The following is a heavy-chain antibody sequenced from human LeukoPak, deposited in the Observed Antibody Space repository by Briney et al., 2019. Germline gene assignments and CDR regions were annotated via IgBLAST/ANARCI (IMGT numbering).Heavy chain of an antibody. D-gene: IGHD3-22*01. CDR1: GFTFSSYA. J-gene: IGHJ4*02. CDR3: GRGIVVFSHNFDY. Sequence: GGSLRLSCAASGFTFSSYAMSGVRQAPGKGLEWVSTISGSGGNTYYGDSVKGRFTISRDNSNNALYLQMNSLRAEDTAVYFCGRGIVVFSHNFDYWGQGTLVTVSS. CDR2: ISGSGGNT. V-gene: IGHV3-23*01.